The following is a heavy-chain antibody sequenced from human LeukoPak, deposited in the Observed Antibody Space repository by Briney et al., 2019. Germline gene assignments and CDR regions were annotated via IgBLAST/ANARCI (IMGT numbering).Heavy chain of an antibody. D-gene: IGHD3-10*01. CDR3: ARLIRSITMVRGVSYYYYVDV. J-gene: IGHJ6*03. V-gene: IGHV3-21*01. CDR1: GFTFSSYS. Sequence: GGSLRLSCAASGFTFSSYSMNWVRQAPGKGLEWVSSISSSSSYIYYADSVKGRFTISRDNAKNSLYLQMNSLRAEDTAVYYCARLIRSITMVRGVSYYYYVDVWGKGTTVTVSS. CDR2: ISSSSSYI.